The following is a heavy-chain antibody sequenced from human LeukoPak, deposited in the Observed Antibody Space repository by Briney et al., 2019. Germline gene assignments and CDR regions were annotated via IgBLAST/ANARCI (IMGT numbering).Heavy chain of an antibody. CDR2: ISSSSSYI. V-gene: IGHV3-21*01. D-gene: IGHD3-10*01. J-gene: IGHJ4*02. CDR1: GFTFSSYA. Sequence: GGSLRLSCAASGFTFSSYAMSWVRQAPGKGLEWVSSISSSSSYIYYADSVKGRFTISRDNAKNSLYLQMNSLRAEDTAVYYCARAQGDDYFDYWGQGTLVTVSS. CDR3: ARAQGDDYFDY.